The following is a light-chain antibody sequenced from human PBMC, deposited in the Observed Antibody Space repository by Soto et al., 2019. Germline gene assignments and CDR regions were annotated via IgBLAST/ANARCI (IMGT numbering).Light chain of an antibody. CDR1: QSITTR. J-gene: IGKJ3*01. CDR3: QQYNRYLFT. Sequence: DIQMTQSPSTLSASVGDRVTITCRASQSITTRLAWYQQKPGKAPKLLIYDASSLESGVPSRFSGSGSGTEFTLTISSLQPDDFATYYCQQYNRYLFTFGPGTKVDIK. CDR2: DAS. V-gene: IGKV1-5*01.